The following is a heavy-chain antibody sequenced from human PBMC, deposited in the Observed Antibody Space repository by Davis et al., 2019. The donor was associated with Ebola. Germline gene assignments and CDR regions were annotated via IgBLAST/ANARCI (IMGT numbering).Heavy chain of an antibody. CDR1: GYSFTSYW. V-gene: IGHV5-51*01. D-gene: IGHD3-22*01. Sequence: GESLKISCKGSGYSFTSYWIGWVRQMPGKGLEWMGIIYPSDSDTRYSPSFQGQVTISADKSISTAYLQWSSLKASDTAMYYCATYYYYDSSGPHAFDIWGQGTMVTVSS. J-gene: IGHJ3*02. CDR2: IYPSDSDT. CDR3: ATYYYYDSSGPHAFDI.